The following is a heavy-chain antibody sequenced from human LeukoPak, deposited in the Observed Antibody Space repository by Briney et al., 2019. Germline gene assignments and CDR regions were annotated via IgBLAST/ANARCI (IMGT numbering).Heavy chain of an antibody. V-gene: IGHV3-43D*04. CDR3: AKVSCGGHCYSPWYYFDY. J-gene: IGHJ4*02. CDR2: ISWDGGST. CDR1: GFTFDDYA. D-gene: IGHD2-21*02. Sequence: PGGSLRLSCAASGFTFDDYAMHWVRQAPGKGLEWVSLISWDGGSTYYADSVKGRFTISRDNSKNSLYLQMNSLRAEDTALYYCAKVSCGGHCYSPWYYFDYRGQGTLVTVSS.